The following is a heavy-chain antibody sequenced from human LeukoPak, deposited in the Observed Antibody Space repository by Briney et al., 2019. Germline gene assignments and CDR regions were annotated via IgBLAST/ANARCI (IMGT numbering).Heavy chain of an antibody. J-gene: IGHJ4*02. CDR3: ASFKAEGFDY. Sequence: PSETLPLTCAVYGGSFSGYYWSWIRQPPGKGLEWIGEINHSGSTNYNPSLKSRVTISVDTSKNQFSLKLSSVTAADTAVYYCASFKAEGFDYWGQGTLVTVSS. D-gene: IGHD6-19*01. V-gene: IGHV4-34*01. CDR2: INHSGST. CDR1: GGSFSGYY.